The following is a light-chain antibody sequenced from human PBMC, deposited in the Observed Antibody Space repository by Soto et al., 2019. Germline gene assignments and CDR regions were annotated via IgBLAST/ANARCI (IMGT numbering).Light chain of an antibody. CDR1: QSVSSY. Sequence: EIVLTQSPATLSLAPGERATLSCRASQSVSSYLAWYQQKPGQAPRLLIYDASNRATGIPARFSGSGSGTDFTLTISSREPEDFAVYYCQQRSNWSGTFGQGTKLEIQ. J-gene: IGKJ2*02. CDR3: QQRSNWSGT. CDR2: DAS. V-gene: IGKV3-11*01.